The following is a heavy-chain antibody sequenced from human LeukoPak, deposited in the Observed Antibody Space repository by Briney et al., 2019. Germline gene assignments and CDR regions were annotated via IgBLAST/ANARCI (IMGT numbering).Heavy chain of an antibody. D-gene: IGHD4-17*01. CDR2: MKRDGSEI. Sequence: GGSLRLSCSASGFTFSTYWMSWVRQAPGKGLEWVANMKRDGSEIYYVDSVKGRFTISRDNSKNTLYLQMNSLRAEDTAVYYCAKEMTTVTTAYDYWGQGTLVTVSS. CDR3: AKEMTTVTTAYDY. V-gene: IGHV3-7*03. CDR1: GFTFSTYW. J-gene: IGHJ4*02.